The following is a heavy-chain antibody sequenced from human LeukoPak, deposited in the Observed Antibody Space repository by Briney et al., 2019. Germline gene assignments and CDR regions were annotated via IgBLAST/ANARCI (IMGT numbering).Heavy chain of an antibody. CDR1: GFTFSSYA. Sequence: GGSLRLSCAASGFTFSSYAMSWVRQAPGKGLEWVSSISGSGANTFYADSVKGRFTISRDNSKNTLYLQMNSLRAEDAAAYHCAKGRNEDGDAALNYWGQGTLVTVSS. CDR2: ISGSGANT. J-gene: IGHJ4*02. CDR3: AKGRNEDGDAALNY. V-gene: IGHV3-23*01. D-gene: IGHD4-17*01.